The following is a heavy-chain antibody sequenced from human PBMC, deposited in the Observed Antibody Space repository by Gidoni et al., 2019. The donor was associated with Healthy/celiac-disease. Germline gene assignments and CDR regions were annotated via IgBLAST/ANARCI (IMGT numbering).Heavy chain of an antibody. CDR2: ISWDGGST. V-gene: IGHV3-43*01. CDR1: GFTFDDYT. D-gene: IGHD3-16*01. CDR3: AKDLDLGRRSGCLGDP. Sequence: EVQLVESGGVVVQPGGSLRLSCAASGFTFDDYTMHWVRQAPGKGLEWVSLISWDGGSTYYADSVKGRFTISRDNSKNSLYLQMNSLRTEDTALYYCAKDLDLGRRSGCLGDPWGQGTLVTVSS. J-gene: IGHJ5*02.